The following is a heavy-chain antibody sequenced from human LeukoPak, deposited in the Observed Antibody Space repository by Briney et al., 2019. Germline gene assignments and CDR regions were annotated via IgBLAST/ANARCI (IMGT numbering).Heavy chain of an antibody. J-gene: IGHJ4*02. CDR3: VRTYGGSNWDKTYFDF. V-gene: IGHV3-11*01. CDR1: GFTFSDYY. D-gene: IGHD1/OR15-1a*01. Sequence: GGSLRLSCAASGFTFSDYYMSWIRQAPGKGLEWVSYISSSGSTIYYADSVKGRFTISRDNAKNSLYLQMNSLKTEDTAVYFCVRTYGGSNWDKTYFDFWGQGTLVTVSS. CDR2: ISSSGSTI.